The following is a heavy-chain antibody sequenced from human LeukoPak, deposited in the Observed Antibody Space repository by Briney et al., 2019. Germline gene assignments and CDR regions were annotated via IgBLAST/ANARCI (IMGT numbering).Heavy chain of an antibody. CDR1: GYSISNGYY. D-gene: IGHD3-10*01. V-gene: IGHV4-38-2*02. J-gene: IGHJ4*02. CDR3: ATLGPGDSLDGY. Sequence: SETLSLTCTVSGYSISNGYYWGWIRQPPGKGLEWIGSIYYSGSTYYNPSLKSRVTISVDTSKNQFSLKLSSVTAADTAVYYCATLGPGDSLDGYWGQGTLVTVSS. CDR2: IYYSGST.